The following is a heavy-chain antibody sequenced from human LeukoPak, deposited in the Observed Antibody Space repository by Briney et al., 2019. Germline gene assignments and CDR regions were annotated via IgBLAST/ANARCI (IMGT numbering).Heavy chain of an antibody. CDR2: IDNTVPTNSNPYNTGNI. Sequence: PSETLSLTCTVSGGSITGYYWSWIRQPPGKGLEWIAYIDNTVPTNSNPYNTGNINSNPSLKSRLTITLDTSKNQFSLRLFSVTAADTAVYYCARGGAPYVWGNNRPYYFDYWGQGTPGIVSS. V-gene: IGHV4-59*01. CDR1: GGSITGYY. CDR3: ARGGAPYVWGNNRPYYFDY. D-gene: IGHD3-16*02. J-gene: IGHJ4*02.